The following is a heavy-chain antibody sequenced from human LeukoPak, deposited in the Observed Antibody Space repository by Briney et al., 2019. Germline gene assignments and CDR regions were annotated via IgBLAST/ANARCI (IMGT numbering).Heavy chain of an antibody. J-gene: IGHJ3*02. CDR1: GFTFSDYY. CDR3: ARGWASSRRKAFDI. D-gene: IGHD3-16*01. CDR2: VDQDGSEK. Sequence: PGGSLRLSCAASGFTFSDYYMSWIRQAPGKGLEWVANVDQDGSEKYYVGSVKGRFTISRDNAKNSLYLQMNSLRVEDTAVYYCARGWASSRRKAFDIWGQGTMVTVSS. V-gene: IGHV3-7*03.